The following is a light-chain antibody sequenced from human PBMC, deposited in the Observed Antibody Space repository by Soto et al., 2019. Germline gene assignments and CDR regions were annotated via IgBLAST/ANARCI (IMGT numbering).Light chain of an antibody. V-gene: IGKV1-39*01. CDR1: QNIRSY. CDR3: SQGYSSRWT. J-gene: IGKJ1*01. Sequence: DIQMTQSPSSLSASVGDRVTITCRASQNIRSYLNWYQQKPGKAPQLLIYATSSLQTGVPSRFSASGSGTDFSFVISDLQPEDSATYYCSQGYSSRWTSGRGTKVEI. CDR2: ATS.